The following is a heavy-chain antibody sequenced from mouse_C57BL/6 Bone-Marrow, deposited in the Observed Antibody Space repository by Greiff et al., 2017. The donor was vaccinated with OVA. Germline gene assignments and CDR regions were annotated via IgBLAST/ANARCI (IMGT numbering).Heavy chain of an antibody. CDR1: GYTFTSYW. J-gene: IGHJ4*01. V-gene: IGHV1-64*01. CDR3: ARPYDYDRDYYAMDY. D-gene: IGHD2-4*01. CDR2: IHPNSGST. Sequence: VQLQQPGAELVKPGASVKLSCKASGYTFTSYWMHWVKQRPGQGLEWIGMIHPNSGSTNYNEKFKSKATLTVDKSSSTAYMQLSSPTSEDSAVYYCARPYDYDRDYYAMDYWGQGTSVTVSS.